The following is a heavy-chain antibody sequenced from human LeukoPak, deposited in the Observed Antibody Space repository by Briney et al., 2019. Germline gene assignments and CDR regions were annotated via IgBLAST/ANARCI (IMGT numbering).Heavy chain of an antibody. CDR1: GYTFTSYD. CDR3: ARGRYYDYVWGSCRLYYFDY. J-gene: IGHJ4*02. Sequence: ASVKVSCKASGYTFTSYDINWVRQATGQGLEWMGWMNPNSGNTGYAQKFQGRVTMTRNTSISTAYMELSSLRSEDTAVYYCARGRYYDYVWGSCRLYYFDYWGQGTLVTVSS. CDR2: MNPNSGNT. D-gene: IGHD3-16*02. V-gene: IGHV1-8*01.